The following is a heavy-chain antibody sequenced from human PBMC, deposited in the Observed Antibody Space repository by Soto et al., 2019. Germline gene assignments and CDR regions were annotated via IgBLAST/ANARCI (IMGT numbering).Heavy chain of an antibody. V-gene: IGHV4-34*01. J-gene: IGHJ5*02. Sequence: QVQLQQWGAGLLKPSETLSLACAVYGGSCSGPNWSWIRQPPGKGLEWMGEINHSGSTNYNPSLKSRVTISIDMSKNQDYLKVSSVTAADTAGYYCARGWGFGFDPWGQGILVTVSS. CDR3: ARGWGFGFDP. CDR2: INHSGST. CDR1: GGSCSGPN. D-gene: IGHD3-10*01.